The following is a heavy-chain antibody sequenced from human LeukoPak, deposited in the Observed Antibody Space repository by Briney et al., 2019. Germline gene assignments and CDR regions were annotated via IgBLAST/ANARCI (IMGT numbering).Heavy chain of an antibody. D-gene: IGHD1-14*01. CDR2: IYYSGST. CDR3: ARDRNRGSFDY. V-gene: IGHV4-59*01. CDR1: GGSISSYY. J-gene: IGHJ4*02. Sequence: PSETLSLTCTVSGGSISSYYWSWIRQPPGKGLEWIGYIYYSGSTNYNPSLKSRVTISVDTSKNQFSLKLSSVTAADTAVYYFARDRNRGSFDYWGQGTLVTVSS.